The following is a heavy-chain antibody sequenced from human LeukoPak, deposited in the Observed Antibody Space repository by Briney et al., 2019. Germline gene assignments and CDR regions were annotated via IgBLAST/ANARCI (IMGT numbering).Heavy chain of an antibody. CDR1: GFTLTDAW. CDR2: VSDSGAHT. D-gene: IGHD6-19*01. V-gene: IGHV3-23*01. Sequence: GGSLRLSCAASGFTLTDAWMTWVRQPPGKGLEWVSAVSDSGAHTYYTDSVKGRYTISRDNSKNTLHLQMNSLRAEDTAVYYCAKGYDGWYYNWFDPWGQGTLVTVSS. J-gene: IGHJ5*02. CDR3: AKGYDGWYYNWFDP.